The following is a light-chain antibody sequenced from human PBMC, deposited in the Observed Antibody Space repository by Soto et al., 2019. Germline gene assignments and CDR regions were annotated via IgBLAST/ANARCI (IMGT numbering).Light chain of an antibody. J-gene: IGKJ1*01. V-gene: IGKV3-20*01. CDR3: ERHDNSPWT. Sequence: EIVLTQSPGTLSLSPGERATLSCRASQSVSSSFLAWYQQKPGQAPRRLIYGASSRATGIPDRFSGSGSGTAFTLTVSRLEPEDFALYYVERHDNSPWTFGPGTKVEI. CDR2: GAS. CDR1: QSVSSSF.